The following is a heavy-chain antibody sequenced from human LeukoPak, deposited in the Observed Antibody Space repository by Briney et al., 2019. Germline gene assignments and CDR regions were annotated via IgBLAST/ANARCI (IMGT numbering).Heavy chain of an antibody. CDR3: ARAQPNYGDYVN. Sequence: GASVTVSYTASGYTFTGYYMHWVRQAPGQGLEWMGRINPNSGGTNYAQKFQGRVTMTRDTSISTAYMELSRLRSDDTAVYYCARAQPNYGDYVNWGQGTLVTVSS. V-gene: IGHV1-2*06. D-gene: IGHD4-17*01. J-gene: IGHJ4*02. CDR1: GYTFTGYY. CDR2: INPNSGGT.